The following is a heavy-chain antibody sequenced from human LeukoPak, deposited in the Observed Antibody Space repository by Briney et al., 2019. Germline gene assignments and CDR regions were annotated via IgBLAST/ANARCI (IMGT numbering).Heavy chain of an antibody. D-gene: IGHD2-8*01. J-gene: IGHJ3*02. CDR1: GFTFSNYG. CDR3: ARDTSAYCTNGVCYLDAFDI. V-gene: IGHV3-30*03. CDR2: ISYDGSLK. Sequence: PGGSLRLSCAGSGFTFSNYGIHWVREAPGKGLEWMTSISYDGSLKYYADSVRGRFTISRDNSKNTLYLQMNSLRTEDTAVYYCARDTSAYCTNGVCYLDAFDIWGQGTMVTVSS.